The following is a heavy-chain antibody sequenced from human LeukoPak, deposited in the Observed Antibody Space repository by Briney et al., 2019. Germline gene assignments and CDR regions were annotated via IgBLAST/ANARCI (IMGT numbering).Heavy chain of an antibody. CDR1: GFTVSSSY. Sequence: GGSLRLSCAASGFTVSSSYMYWVRQAPGKGLEWVSVISSSGSSTYYADSVKGRFTISRDNSKNTLYLQMNSLRAEDTAVYYCARADYGDQGTDYWGQGTLVTVSS. J-gene: IGHJ4*02. CDR3: ARADYGDQGTDY. CDR2: ISSSGSST. D-gene: IGHD4-17*01. V-gene: IGHV3-66*03.